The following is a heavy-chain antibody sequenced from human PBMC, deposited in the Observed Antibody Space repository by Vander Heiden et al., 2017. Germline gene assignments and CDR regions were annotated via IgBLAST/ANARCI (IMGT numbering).Heavy chain of an antibody. V-gene: IGHV4-34*02. J-gene: IGHJ4*02. CDR3: ARERVAGGLGPDY. CDR1: GGPFRGYY. CDR2: SSNIGST. D-gene: IGHD2-15*01. Sequence: VPLQEWGAGLFKPSGTLSLTCAAYGGPFRGYYFSWIRPSPGTGRQWVGRSSNIGSTDYNPSLKSRVTLSVDTSKNQFSLKLNSVTAADTAVYYCARERVAGGLGPDYWGQGALVTVSS.